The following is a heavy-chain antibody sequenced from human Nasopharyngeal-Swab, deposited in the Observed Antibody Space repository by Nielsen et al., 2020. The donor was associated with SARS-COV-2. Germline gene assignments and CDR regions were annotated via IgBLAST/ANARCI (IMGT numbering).Heavy chain of an antibody. CDR2: IDTDGSVK. CDR3: AKEDCSGRSCKSDAFDM. Sequence: GGSLRLSCAASGFTFRSYWMHWVRQVPGEGLVWVSRIDTDGSVKNYADSVQGRFTISRDNAKNSLYLQMNSLRAEDTAVYYCAKEDCSGRSCKSDAFDMWGQGTKVTVSS. J-gene: IGHJ3*02. V-gene: IGHV3-74*01. CDR1: GFTFRSYW. D-gene: IGHD2-15*01.